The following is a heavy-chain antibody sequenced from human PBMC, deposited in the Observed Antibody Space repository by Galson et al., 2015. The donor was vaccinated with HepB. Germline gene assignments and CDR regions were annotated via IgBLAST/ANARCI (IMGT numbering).Heavy chain of an antibody. D-gene: IGHD4-17*01. CDR2: ITTSSTYM. J-gene: IGHJ4*02. CDR3: VKRRAYSDPAGDFDY. CDR1: GFAFSYYN. V-gene: IGHV3-21*06. Sequence: SLRLSCAASGFAFSYYNMNWVRQAPGRGLEWVSSITTSSTYMFYADSVKGRFTISRDDAHNSLYLQMNSLRVEDTAVYYCVKRRAYSDPAGDFDYWGQGTLVTVSS.